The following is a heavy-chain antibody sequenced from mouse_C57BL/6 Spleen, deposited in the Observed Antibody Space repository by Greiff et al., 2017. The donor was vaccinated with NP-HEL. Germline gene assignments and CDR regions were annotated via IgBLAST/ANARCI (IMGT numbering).Heavy chain of an antibody. D-gene: IGHD1-1*01. CDR3: ARSLLFITTVVGGYFDY. CDR2: IDPSDSYT. V-gene: IGHV1-69*01. J-gene: IGHJ2*01. Sequence: QVQLQQPGAELVMPGASVKLSCKASGYTFTSYWMHWVKQRPGQGLEWIGEIDPSDSYTNYNQKFKGKSTLTVDKSSSTAYMQLSSLTSEDSAVYYCARSLLFITTVVGGYFDYWGQGTTLTVSS. CDR1: GYTFTSYW.